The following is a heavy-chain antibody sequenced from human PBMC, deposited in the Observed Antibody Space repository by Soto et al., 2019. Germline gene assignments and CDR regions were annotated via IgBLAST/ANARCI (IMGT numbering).Heavy chain of an antibody. V-gene: IGHV1-2*02. CDR3: ARASRGPPAARPGWFDP. D-gene: IGHD6-6*01. Sequence: ASVKVSCKASGYTFTGYYMHWVRQAPGQGLEWMGWINPNSGGTNYAQKFQGRVTMTRDTSISTAYMELSRLRSDDTAVYYCARASRGPPAARPGWFDPWGQGTLVTVSS. CDR2: INPNSGGT. J-gene: IGHJ5*02. CDR1: GYTFTGYY.